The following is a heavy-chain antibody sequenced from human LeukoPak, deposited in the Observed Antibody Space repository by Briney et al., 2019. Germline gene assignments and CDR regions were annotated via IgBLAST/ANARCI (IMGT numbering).Heavy chain of an antibody. CDR1: GGTFSSYA. CDR3: AREGGSNGFYEGFDY. D-gene: IGHD3-22*01. V-gene: IGHV1-69*05. Sequence: GASVKVSCKASGGTFSSYAIGWVRQAPGQGLEWMGGIIPIFGTANYAQKFQGRVTITTDESTSTAYMELSSLRAEDTAVYYCAREGGSNGFYEGFDYWGQGTLVTVSS. CDR2: IIPIFGTA. J-gene: IGHJ4*02.